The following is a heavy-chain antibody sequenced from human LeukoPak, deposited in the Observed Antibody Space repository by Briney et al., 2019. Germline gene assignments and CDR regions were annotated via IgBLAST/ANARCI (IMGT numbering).Heavy chain of an antibody. V-gene: IGHV1-69*13. J-gene: IGHJ6*03. CDR3: ARDGPNYGSGSYYSRYYYYYMDV. D-gene: IGHD3-10*01. Sequence: ASVKVSCKASGGTFSSYAISWVRQAPGQGLEWMGGIIPIFGTANYAQKFQGRVTITADESTSTAYMELNSLRAEDTAVYYCARDGPNYGSGSYYSRYYYYYMDVWGKGTTVTVSS. CDR2: IIPIFGTA. CDR1: GGTFSSYA.